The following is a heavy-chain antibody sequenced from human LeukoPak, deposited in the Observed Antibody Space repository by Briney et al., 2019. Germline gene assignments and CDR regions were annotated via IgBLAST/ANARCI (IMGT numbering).Heavy chain of an antibody. J-gene: IGHJ4*02. CDR3: ARDPILGPPDYFDY. V-gene: IGHV3-30-3*01. CDR1: GFTFNSYT. D-gene: IGHD1-14*01. Sequence: PGRSLRLSCAASGFTFNSYTMFWVRQAPGKGLEWVAVTSNDESIKYYADSVKGRFTISRDNSRDTLFLEMSSLRVEDTAVYYCARDPILGPPDYFDYWGRGNLVTVSS. CDR2: TSNDESIK.